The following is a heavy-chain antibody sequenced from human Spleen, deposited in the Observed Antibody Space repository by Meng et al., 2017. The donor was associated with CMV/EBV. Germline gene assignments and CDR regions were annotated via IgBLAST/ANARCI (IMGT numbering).Heavy chain of an antibody. J-gene: IGHJ6*02. Sequence: ASVKVSCKASGYTFSNYGITWVRQAPGQGLEWMGWITAYNGDTTYAQRLQGRVTMTTDTSTNTAYMELRSLTSDDTAVYFCARGGSSGWYYYYGVDVWGQGTTVTVSS. CDR2: ITAYNGDT. CDR1: GYTFSNYG. V-gene: IGHV1-18*01. D-gene: IGHD6-19*01. CDR3: ARGGSSGWYYYYGVDV.